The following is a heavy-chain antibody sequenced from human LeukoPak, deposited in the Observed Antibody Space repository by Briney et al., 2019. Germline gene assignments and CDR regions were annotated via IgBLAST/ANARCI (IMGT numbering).Heavy chain of an antibody. CDR1: GFTFSSYA. Sequence: GSLRLSCVASGFTFSSYAMSWVRQAPGKGLEWVSAISGSGGSTYYADSVKGRFTISRDNSKNTLYLQMNSLRAEDTAVYYCAKGDYGDSYNWFDPWGQGTLVTVSS. CDR2: ISGSGGST. CDR3: AKGDYGDSYNWFDP. J-gene: IGHJ5*02. V-gene: IGHV3-23*01. D-gene: IGHD4-17*01.